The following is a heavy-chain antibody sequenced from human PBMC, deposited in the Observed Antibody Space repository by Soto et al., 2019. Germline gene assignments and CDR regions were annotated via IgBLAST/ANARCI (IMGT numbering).Heavy chain of an antibody. J-gene: IGHJ5*02. D-gene: IGHD2-21*02. CDR2: ISGSGGST. CDR1: GFTFSIYA. CDR3: AKDTSGGDSLNWFDP. V-gene: IGHV3-23*01. Sequence: GGSLRLSCAASGFTFSIYAMSWVRQAPGKGLEWVSAISGSGGSTYYADSVKGRFTISRDNSKNTLYLQMNSLRAEDTAVYYCAKDTSGGDSLNWFDPSGQGTLVTVSS.